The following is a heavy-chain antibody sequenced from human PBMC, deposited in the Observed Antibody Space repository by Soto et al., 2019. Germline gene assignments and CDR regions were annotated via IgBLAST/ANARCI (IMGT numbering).Heavy chain of an antibody. CDR1: GYSFPGYG. V-gene: IGHV1-2*02. CDR2: INPKSGAT. D-gene: IGHD3-10*01. CDR3: ARDGTRITMVRGPQGWFDP. J-gene: IGHJ5*02. Sequence: GSSVKVSCNASGYSFPGYGWHWVRQAPGQGLQWMGWINPKSGATDHAQKFQGRVTMTRDTSISTAYMELSRLRSDDTAVYYCARDGTRITMVRGPQGWFDPWGQGTLVTV.